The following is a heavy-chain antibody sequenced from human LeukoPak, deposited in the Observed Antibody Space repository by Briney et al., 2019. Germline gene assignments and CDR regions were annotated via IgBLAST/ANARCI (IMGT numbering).Heavy chain of an antibody. V-gene: IGHV4-59*01. CDR2: IYYSGST. D-gene: IGHD6-13*01. Sequence: PSETLSLTCTVSGGSISSYYWSWIRQPPGKGLEWIGYIYYSGSTNYNPSLKSQVTISVDMSKNQFSLKLSSVTAADTAVYYCARAWGDSSSWYAEPNAFDIWGQGTMVTVSS. CDR3: ARAWGDSSSWYAEPNAFDI. J-gene: IGHJ3*02. CDR1: GGSISSYY.